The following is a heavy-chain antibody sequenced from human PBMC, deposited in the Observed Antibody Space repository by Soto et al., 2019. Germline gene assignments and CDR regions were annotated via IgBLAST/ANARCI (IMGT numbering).Heavy chain of an antibody. J-gene: IGHJ6*03. Sequence: GASLKISCKGSGYSFTSYWIGWVRQMPGKGLEWMGIIYPGDSNTRYSPSFQGQVTISTDKSISTAYLQWSSLKASDTAMYYCARQAGFWSGNYYYMDIWGKGTTVTVSS. CDR2: IYPGDSNT. CDR3: ARQAGFWSGNYYYMDI. V-gene: IGHV5-51*01. D-gene: IGHD3-3*01. CDR1: GYSFTSYW.